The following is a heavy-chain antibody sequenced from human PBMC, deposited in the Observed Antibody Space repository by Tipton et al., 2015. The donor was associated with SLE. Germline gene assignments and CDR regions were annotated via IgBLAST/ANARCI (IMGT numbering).Heavy chain of an antibody. J-gene: IGHJ5*02. CDR1: GGSLSGYS. CDR2: IYYSGST. D-gene: IGHD3-3*01. V-gene: IGHV4-34*11. Sequence: TLSLTCAVYGGSLSGYSWSWIRQPPGKGLEWIGNIYYSGSTNYNPSLKSRVTMSVDTSKNQFSLRLTSVTAADTAVYYCARLEDPFGIFGVPKGWFDPWGQGTLVTVSS. CDR3: ARLEDPFGIFGVPKGWFDP.